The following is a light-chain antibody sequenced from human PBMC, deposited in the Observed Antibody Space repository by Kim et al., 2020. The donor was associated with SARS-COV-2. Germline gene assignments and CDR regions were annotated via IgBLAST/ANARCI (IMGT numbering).Light chain of an antibody. CDR1: SLRSYY. CDR2: GKN. CDR3: NSRGSNDNVL. V-gene: IGLV3-19*01. J-gene: IGLJ2*01. Sequence: VGLGQTVRITCQGDSLRSYYATWDQQKPGQAPIVVIYGKNNRPSGIPDRFSGSSSGNTASLNITGTQAGDEADYYCNSRGSNDNVLFGGGTQLTVL.